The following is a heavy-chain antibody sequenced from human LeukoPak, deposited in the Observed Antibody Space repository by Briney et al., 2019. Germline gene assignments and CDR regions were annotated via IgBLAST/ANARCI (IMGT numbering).Heavy chain of an antibody. CDR1: GFIFSNYG. D-gene: IGHD6-13*01. Sequence: GGSLRLSCASSGFIFSNYGMQWVRQAPGKGLEWVTFIRFDGSNKFYADSVKGRFTISRDNSKNTLYLQMNSLRAEDTAVYYCAKLPGRIAAAGTWFDPWGQGTLVTVSS. J-gene: IGHJ5*02. CDR2: IRFDGSNK. V-gene: IGHV3-30*02. CDR3: AKLPGRIAAAGTWFDP.